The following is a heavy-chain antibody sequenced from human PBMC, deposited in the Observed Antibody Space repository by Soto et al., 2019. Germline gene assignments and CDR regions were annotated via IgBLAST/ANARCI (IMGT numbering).Heavy chain of an antibody. J-gene: IGHJ4*02. CDR3: ATVHNTSRSFDY. CDR2: TGSSGRTT. Sequence: PGGSLRLSCAASGFSLTTYAMNWVRQAPGKGLEWVSTTGSSGRTTYYADSVKGRFTVSRDDSKNTLDLQRSSLRAEDTAVYYCATVHNTSRSFDYWGQGTLVTVSS. D-gene: IGHD1-20*01. CDR1: GFSLTTYA. V-gene: IGHV3-23*01.